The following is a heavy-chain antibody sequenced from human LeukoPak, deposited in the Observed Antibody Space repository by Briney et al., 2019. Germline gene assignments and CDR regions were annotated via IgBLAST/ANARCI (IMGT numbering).Heavy chain of an antibody. CDR1: GGSISSGDYY. CDR2: IYYSGST. CDR3: ARGLWFGELNNWFDP. J-gene: IGHJ5*02. Sequence: SETLSLTCTVSGGSISSGDYYWSWIRQPPGKGLEWIGYIYYSGSTYYNLSLKSRVTISVDTSKNQFSLKLSSVTAADTAVYYCARGLWFGELNNWFDPWGQGTLVTVSS. V-gene: IGHV4-30-4*01. D-gene: IGHD3-10*01.